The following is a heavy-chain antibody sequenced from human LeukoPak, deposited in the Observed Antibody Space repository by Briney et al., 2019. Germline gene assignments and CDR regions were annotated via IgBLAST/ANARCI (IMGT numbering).Heavy chain of an antibody. J-gene: IGHJ4*02. V-gene: IGHV3-9*03. CDR3: AKESSSGYYFDY. D-gene: IGHD6-19*01. Sequence: GRSLRPSCAASGFTFDDYAMHWVRQAPGKGLEWVSGISWNSGSIGYADSVKGRFTISRDNAKNSLYLQMNSLRAEDMALYYCAKESSSGYYFDYWGQGTLVTVSS. CDR2: ISWNSGSI. CDR1: GFTFDDYA.